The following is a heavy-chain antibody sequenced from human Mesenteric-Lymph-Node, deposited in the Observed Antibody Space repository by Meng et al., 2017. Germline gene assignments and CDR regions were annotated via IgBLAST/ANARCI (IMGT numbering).Heavy chain of an antibody. V-gene: IGHV4-4*07. CDR3: ARDQKDSSGRNFDY. CDR2: IYSSGST. D-gene: IGHD6-19*01. Sequence: GSLRLSCSVSGDSISGYYWTWIRQPAGKGLEWIGRIYSSGSTNYNPSLKSRVTMSVDTSKNQFSLNLNSVTAADTAVYYCARDQKDSSGRNFDYWGQGTLVTVSS. J-gene: IGHJ4*02. CDR1: GDSISGYY.